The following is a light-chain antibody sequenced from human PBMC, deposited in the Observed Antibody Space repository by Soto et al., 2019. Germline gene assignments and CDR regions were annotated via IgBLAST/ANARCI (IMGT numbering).Light chain of an antibody. J-gene: IGKJ1*01. CDR1: QSISSW. CDR3: LQHNSYPPT. CDR2: DAS. V-gene: IGKV1-5*01. Sequence: DIQMTQSPSTLSASVGDRITITCRASQSISSWLAWYQQKPGKAPKLLIYDASSLESGVPSRFSGSGSGAEFTLTISSLQPEDFATYYCLQHNSYPPTFGQGTKVDNK.